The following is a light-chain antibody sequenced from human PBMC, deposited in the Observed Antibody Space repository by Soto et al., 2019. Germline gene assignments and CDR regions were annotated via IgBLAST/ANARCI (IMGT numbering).Light chain of an antibody. J-gene: IGLJ3*02. Sequence: QSVLTQPPSASGTPGQRVTISCSVSSSNIGSNSVNWYQQLPGTAPKLLMYNYNHRPSGVPDRFSGSKSGTSVSLAISGPQSEDEAIYYCAAWDDRLNGPVFGGGTKLTVL. CDR2: NYN. CDR1: SSNIGSNS. CDR3: AAWDDRLNGPV. V-gene: IGLV1-44*01.